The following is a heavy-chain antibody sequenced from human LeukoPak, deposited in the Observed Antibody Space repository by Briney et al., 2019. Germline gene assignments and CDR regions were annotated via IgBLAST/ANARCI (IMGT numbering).Heavy chain of an antibody. D-gene: IGHD3-10*01. CDR1: GFTFSNAW. Sequence: GGSLRLSCAASGFTFSNAWMSWVRQAPGKGLEWVGRIKSKTDGGTTDYAAPVKGRFTISRDDSKNTLYLQMNSLKTEDTAVYYCTTEIQYYYGSGSYPYYYYGMDVWGKGTTVTVSS. CDR2: IKSKTDGGTT. J-gene: IGHJ6*04. CDR3: TTEIQYYYGSGSYPYYYYGMDV. V-gene: IGHV3-15*01.